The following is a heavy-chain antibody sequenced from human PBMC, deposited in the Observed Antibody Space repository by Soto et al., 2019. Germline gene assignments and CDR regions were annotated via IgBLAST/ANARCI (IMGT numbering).Heavy chain of an antibody. CDR1: GFTFSSYS. V-gene: IGHV3-30*18. J-gene: IGHJ5*02. CDR2: ISYDGSNK. D-gene: IGHD6-13*01. Sequence: QVQLVESGGGVVQPGRSLRLSCAASGFTFSSYSMHWVRQAPCKGLEWVAVISYDGSNKYYADSVKGRFTISRDNSKNTLYLQMNSLRAEDTAVYYCAKDQIAAAASWGQGTLVTVSS. CDR3: AKDQIAAAAS.